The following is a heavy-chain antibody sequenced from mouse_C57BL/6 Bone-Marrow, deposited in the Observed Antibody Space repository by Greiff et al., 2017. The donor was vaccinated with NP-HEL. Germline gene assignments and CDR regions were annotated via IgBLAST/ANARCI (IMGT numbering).Heavy chain of an antibody. V-gene: IGHV1-50*01. J-gene: IGHJ3*01. CDR1: GYTFTSYW. D-gene: IGHD1-1*01. CDR3: ARSGTTGGY. Sequence: QVQLQQSGAELVKPGASVKLSCKASGYTFTSYWMQWVKQRPGQGLEWIGEIDPSDSYTNYNQKFKGKATLTVDTYSSTAYMQLSSLTSEDSAVYYCARSGTTGGYWGQGTLVTVSA. CDR2: IDPSDSYT.